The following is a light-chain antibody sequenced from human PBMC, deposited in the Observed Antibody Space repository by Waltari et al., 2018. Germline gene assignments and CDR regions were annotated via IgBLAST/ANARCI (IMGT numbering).Light chain of an antibody. Sequence: QSALTQPASVSGSPGPSITISCTGTRSDVGSYNLVSWYQQHPGKAPKLMIYEVSKRPSGVSNRFSGSKSGNTASLTISGLQAEDEADYYCCSYAGSSTFAFGGGTKLTVL. J-gene: IGLJ2*01. V-gene: IGLV2-23*02. CDR1: RSDVGSYNL. CDR2: EVS. CDR3: CSYAGSSTFA.